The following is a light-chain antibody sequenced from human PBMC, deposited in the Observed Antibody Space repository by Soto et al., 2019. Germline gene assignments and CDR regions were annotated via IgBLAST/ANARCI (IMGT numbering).Light chain of an antibody. CDR3: QQYNNWPPT. Sequence: EIVMTQSPATLSVSPGERATLSCRASQSVSSNLAWYQQKPGQATRLLIYGASTRATGIPARFSGSGSGTEFTLTNSSLQSEDFAVYYCQQYNNWPPTFCQGTKLEIK. J-gene: IGKJ2*01. CDR2: GAS. CDR1: QSVSSN. V-gene: IGKV3-15*01.